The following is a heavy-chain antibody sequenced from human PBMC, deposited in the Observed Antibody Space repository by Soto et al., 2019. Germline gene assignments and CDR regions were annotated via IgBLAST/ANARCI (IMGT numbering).Heavy chain of an antibody. CDR3: TTDQFDYIVVVTGASWFDP. V-gene: IGHV3-15*01. CDR2: IKSKTDGGTT. D-gene: IGHD2-21*02. CDR1: ALTFSNAW. Sequence: EEQLVESGGGLVKPGGSLRLSCAASALTFSNAWMSWVRQAPGKGLEWVGRIKSKTDGGTTEYAAPVKGRFTISRDDSKNTVYLQMNSLKTEDTAVYSCTTDQFDYIVVVTGASWFDPWGQGTLVTVSS. J-gene: IGHJ5*02.